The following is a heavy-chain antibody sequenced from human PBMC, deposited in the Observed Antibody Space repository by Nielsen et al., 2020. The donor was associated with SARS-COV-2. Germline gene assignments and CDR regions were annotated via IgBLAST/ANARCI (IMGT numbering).Heavy chain of an antibody. CDR3: AKDHFQWELPGGYFDY. V-gene: IGHV3-30*18. CDR2: ISYDGSNK. J-gene: IGHJ4*02. Sequence: GGSLRLSCAASGFTFSSYGMHWVRQAPGKGLGWVAVISYDGSNKYYADSVKGRFTISRDNSKNTLYLQMNSLRAEDTAVYYCAKDHFQWELPGGYFDYWGQETLVTVSS. D-gene: IGHD1-26*01. CDR1: GFTFSSYG.